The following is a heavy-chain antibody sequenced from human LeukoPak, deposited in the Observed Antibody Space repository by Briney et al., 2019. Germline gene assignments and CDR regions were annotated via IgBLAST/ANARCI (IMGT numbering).Heavy chain of an antibody. CDR1: GGSFSGYY. CDR2: INHIGST. Sequence: SETLSLTCAVYGGSFSGYYWSWIRQPPGKGLDWIGEINHIGSTNYNPSLKSRVTISVDTSKNQFSLKLSSVTAADTAVYYCARVKEGRYCSSTSCYGTNYYYYYGMDVWGQGTTVTVSS. V-gene: IGHV4-34*01. CDR3: ARVKEGRYCSSTSCYGTNYYYYYGMDV. D-gene: IGHD2-2*01. J-gene: IGHJ6*02.